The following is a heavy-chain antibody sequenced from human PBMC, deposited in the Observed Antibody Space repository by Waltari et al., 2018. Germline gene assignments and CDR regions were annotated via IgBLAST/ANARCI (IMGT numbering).Heavy chain of an antibody. CDR3: VTGLTTVTAKDYFDH. CDR1: GMTFSNYW. CDR2: IKQDGSEK. D-gene: IGHD4-17*01. Sequence: EVQLVESGGGSVQPGGSLRLSCAASGMTFSNYWMNWVRQAPGKGLAWVANIKQDGSEKNYVDSVEGRFSISRDNAQNSLYLQMNSLRAEDTAIYYCVTGLTTVTAKDYFDHWGQGALVTVS. V-gene: IGHV3-7*01. J-gene: IGHJ4*02.